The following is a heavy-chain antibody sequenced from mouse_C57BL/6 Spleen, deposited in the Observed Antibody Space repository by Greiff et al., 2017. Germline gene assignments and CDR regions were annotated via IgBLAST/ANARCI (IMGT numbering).Heavy chain of an antibody. CDR2: IYPGSGST. V-gene: IGHV1-55*01. CDR3: ASPLDSSGYVLDY. CDR1: GYTFTSYW. D-gene: IGHD3-2*02. J-gene: IGHJ2*01. Sequence: VQLQESGAELVKPGASVKMSCKASGYTFTSYWITWVKQRPGQGLEWIGDIYPGSGSTNYNEKFKSKATLTVDTSSSTAYMQLSSLTSEDSAVYYCASPLDSSGYVLDYWGQGTTLTVSS.